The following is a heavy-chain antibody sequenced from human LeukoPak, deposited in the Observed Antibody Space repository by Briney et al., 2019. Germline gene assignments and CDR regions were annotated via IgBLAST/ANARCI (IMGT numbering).Heavy chain of an antibody. Sequence: ASVKVSCKASGYTFTGYYMHWVRQAPGQGLEWMGWINPNSGGTNYAQMFQGRVTMTRDTSISTAYMELSRLRSDDTAVYYCARDMTLDSTSSFDYWGQGTLVTVSS. CDR2: INPNSGGT. J-gene: IGHJ4*02. V-gene: IGHV1-2*02. D-gene: IGHD6-6*01. CDR3: ARDMTLDSTSSFDY. CDR1: GYTFTGYY.